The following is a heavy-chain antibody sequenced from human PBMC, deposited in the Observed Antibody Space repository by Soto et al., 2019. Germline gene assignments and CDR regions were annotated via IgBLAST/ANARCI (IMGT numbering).Heavy chain of an antibody. CDR1: GFTVSSKY. J-gene: IGHJ6*02. V-gene: IGHV3-53*01. D-gene: IGHD3-10*01. Sequence: SLRLSCAASGFTVSSKYMSWVRQAPGKGLDWVSGIYSGGSTYYADSVKGRFTISRDHSKNTLYLQMNSLSAEDTGVYYCTTDPWGKLNSYGSGTSLNYPMDVWGQGTTVTVSS. CDR3: TTDPWGKLNSYGSGTSLNYPMDV. CDR2: IYSGGST.